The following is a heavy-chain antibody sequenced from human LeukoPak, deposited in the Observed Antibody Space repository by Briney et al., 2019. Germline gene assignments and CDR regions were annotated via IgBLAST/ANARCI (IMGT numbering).Heavy chain of an antibody. D-gene: IGHD6-19*01. V-gene: IGHV4-59*11. J-gene: IGHJ4*02. Sequence: SETLSLTCTVCGGSISSHYWSWIPQPPGKGREWSGYIYYSASTNYNPSLKSRVTISVATSKNQFSLKLSSVTAADTAVYYCARVAGIAVAGKAFDYWGQGTLVTVSS. CDR3: ARVAGIAVAGKAFDY. CDR1: GGSISSHY. CDR2: IYYSAST.